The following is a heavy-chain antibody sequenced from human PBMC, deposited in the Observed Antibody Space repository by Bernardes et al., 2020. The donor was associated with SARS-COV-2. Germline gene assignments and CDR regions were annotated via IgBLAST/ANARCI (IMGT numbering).Heavy chain of an antibody. D-gene: IGHD2-2*01. V-gene: IGHV2-5*02. J-gene: IGHJ5*02. Sequence: SGPTLVKPTQTLTLTCTFSGFSLSTSGVGVGWIRQPPGKALEWLALIYWDDDKRYSPSLKSRLTITKDTSKNQVVLTMTNMDPVDTATYYCAHKKEDIVVVPALGTSVWFDPWGQGTLVTVSS. CDR3: AHKKEDIVVVPALGTSVWFDP. CDR1: GFSLSTSGVG. CDR2: IYWDDDK.